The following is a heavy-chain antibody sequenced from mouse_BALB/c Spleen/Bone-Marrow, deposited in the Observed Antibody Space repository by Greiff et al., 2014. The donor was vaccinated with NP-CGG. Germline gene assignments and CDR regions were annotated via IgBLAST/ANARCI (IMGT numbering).Heavy chain of an antibody. V-gene: IGHV3-2*02. CDR3: ARGHYYGYGYFDV. CDR2: ISYSGST. D-gene: IGHD1-2*01. J-gene: IGHJ1*01. Sequence: DVQLVESGPGLVKPSQSLSLTCTVTGYSITNVYAWNWIRQFPGNKLEWLGYISYSGSTSYIPSLKSRISITRDTSKNQFFLQLSSVTTEDTATYYCARGHYYGYGYFDVWGAGTTVTVSP. CDR1: GYSITNVYA.